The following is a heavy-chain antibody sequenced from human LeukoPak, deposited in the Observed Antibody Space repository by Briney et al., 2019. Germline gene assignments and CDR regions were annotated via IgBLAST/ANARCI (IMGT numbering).Heavy chain of an antibody. CDR3: TRDLSQLRFLEWLSAEYYYYGMDV. Sequence: GGSLRLSCTASGFTFGGYAMSWFRQAPGKGLEWVGFIRSKAYGGTTEYAASVKGRFTISRDDSKSIAYLQMNSLKTEDTAVYYCTRDLSQLRFLEWLSAEYYYYGMDVWGQGTTVTVS. CDR2: IRSKAYGGTT. D-gene: IGHD3-3*01. V-gene: IGHV3-49*03. CDR1: GFTFGGYA. J-gene: IGHJ6*02.